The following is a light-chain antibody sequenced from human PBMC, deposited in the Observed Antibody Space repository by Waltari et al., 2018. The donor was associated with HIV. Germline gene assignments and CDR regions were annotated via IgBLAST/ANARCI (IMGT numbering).Light chain of an antibody. CDR3: CSYTSGSTHV. V-gene: IGLV2-14*03. J-gene: IGLJ1*01. Sequence: QSALTQPASLSGSPGQSITISCSGSSSDVGDYNFVSWYQQYQGKVPKLIIYDVKYRPSGVSNRFSGSKSDSAAFLNISGLQTEDEAVYHCCSYTSGSTHVFGTGTEVTVL. CDR1: SSDVGDYNF. CDR2: DVK.